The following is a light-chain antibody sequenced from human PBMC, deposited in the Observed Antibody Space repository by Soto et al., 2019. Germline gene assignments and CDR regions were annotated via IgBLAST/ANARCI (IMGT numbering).Light chain of an antibody. CDR3: QQYGSSQFT. V-gene: IGKV3-20*01. J-gene: IGKJ3*01. CDR2: DTS. CDR1: QSVNNNY. Sequence: EIVLMQSPGTLSLSPGEGATLSCRASQSVNNNYLAWYQQRPGQAPTVLIFDTSRRATGVPDRFSGSGSGTDFTLRISRVEPDDFAGYYCQQYGSSQFTFGPGTKVNIK.